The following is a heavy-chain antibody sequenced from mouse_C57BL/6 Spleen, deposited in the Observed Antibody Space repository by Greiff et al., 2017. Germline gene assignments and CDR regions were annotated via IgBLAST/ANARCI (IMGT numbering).Heavy chain of an antibody. CDR3: TRDELLYAMDY. Sequence: VQLKQSGEGLVKPGGSLKLSCAASGFTFSSYAMSWVRQTPEQRLEWVAYISSGGDYIYYADTVKGRFTISRDNARNTLYLQMSSLKSEDTAMYYCTRDELLYAMDYWGQGTSVTVSS. CDR2: ISSGGDYI. V-gene: IGHV5-9-1*02. J-gene: IGHJ4*01. CDR1: GFTFSSYA.